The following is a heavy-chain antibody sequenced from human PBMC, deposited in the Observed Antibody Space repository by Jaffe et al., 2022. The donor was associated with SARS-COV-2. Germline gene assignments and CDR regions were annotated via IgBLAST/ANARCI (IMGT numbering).Heavy chain of an antibody. CDR2: IRSSSSYI. V-gene: IGHV3-21*01. D-gene: IGHD2-8*01. CDR3: AREYCTIGVCYYAMDV. Sequence: EVQLVESGGGLVKPGGSLRLSCAASGFTFSSYSMNWVRQAPGKGLEWVSSIRSSSSYIYYADSVKGRFTISRDNAKNSLYLQMNSLRAEDTAVYYCAREYCTIGVCYYAMDVWGQGTTVTVSS. CDR1: GFTFSSYS. J-gene: IGHJ6*02.